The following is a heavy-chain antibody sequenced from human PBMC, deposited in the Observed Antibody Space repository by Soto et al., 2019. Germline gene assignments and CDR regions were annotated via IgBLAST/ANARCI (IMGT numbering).Heavy chain of an antibody. CDR2: ISHSGST. CDR1: GGSISSAAYY. D-gene: IGHD2-2*02. J-gene: IGHJ4*02. Sequence: PSETLSPTCTVSGGSISSAAYYLGWIPQHPGKGLEWIGYISHSGSTYYNPSLKSRVIISVDTSKNQFSLSLTSVTAADTAVYYCAREYTYGSNFFDCWGQGALVTVSS. CDR3: AREYTYGSNFFDC. V-gene: IGHV4-31*03.